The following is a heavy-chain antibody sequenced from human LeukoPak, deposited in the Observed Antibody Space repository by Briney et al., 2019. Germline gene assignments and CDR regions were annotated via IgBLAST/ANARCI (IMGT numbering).Heavy chain of an antibody. CDR3: ARRYCSGGSCPFDY. J-gene: IGHJ4*02. CDR1: GDSVSSTSAT. CDR2: TYYRSKWYN. D-gene: IGHD2-15*01. V-gene: IGHV6-1*01. Sequence: SQTLSLTCAISGDSVSSTSATWNWIRQSPSRGLEWLGRTYYRSKWYNDYAVSVKGRITINPDTSKNQFSLQLNSVTPEDTAVYYCARRYCSGGSCPFDYWSQGTLVTVSS.